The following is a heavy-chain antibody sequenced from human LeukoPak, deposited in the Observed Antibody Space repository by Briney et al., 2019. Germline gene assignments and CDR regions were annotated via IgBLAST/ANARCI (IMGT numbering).Heavy chain of an antibody. CDR1: GFTFSDYY. D-gene: IGHD3-22*01. V-gene: IGHV3-11*01. J-gene: IGHJ4*02. CDR3: AKDPSSGYYGSSDY. CDR2: ISSSGSTI. Sequence: GGSLRLSCAASGFTFSDYYMSWIRQAPGKGLEWVSYISSSGSTIYYADSVKGRFTISRDNAKNSLYLQMNSLRAEDTAVYYCAKDPSSGYYGSSDYWGQGTLVTVSS.